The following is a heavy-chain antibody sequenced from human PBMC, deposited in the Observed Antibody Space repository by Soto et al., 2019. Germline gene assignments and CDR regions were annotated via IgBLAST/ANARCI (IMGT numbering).Heavy chain of an antibody. CDR1: GFIFSNYE. CDR3: ARDLGSGNFDY. CDR2: ISGDGDTI. D-gene: IGHD1-26*01. V-gene: IGHV3-48*03. J-gene: IGHJ4*02. Sequence: GGSLRLSCAASGFIFSNYEMHWVRQAPGKGLEWVSSISGDGDTIYNADSVRGRFTVSRDNAKKSLYLQMNSLRAEDTALYYCARDLGSGNFDYWGQGTLVTVSS.